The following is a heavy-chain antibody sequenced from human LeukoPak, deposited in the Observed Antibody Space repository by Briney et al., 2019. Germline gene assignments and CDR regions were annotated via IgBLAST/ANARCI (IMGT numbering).Heavy chain of an antibody. V-gene: IGHV1-2*02. CDR1: GYTFTGYY. Sequence: GASVKVSCKASGYTFTGYYMHWVRQAPGQGLEWMGWINPNSGGTNYAQKFQGRVTMTRDTSISTAYMELSKLRSDDTAVYYCARVVPAAIPVGYFDYWGQGTLVTVSS. D-gene: IGHD2-2*01. CDR2: INPNSGGT. CDR3: ARVVPAAIPVGYFDY. J-gene: IGHJ4*02.